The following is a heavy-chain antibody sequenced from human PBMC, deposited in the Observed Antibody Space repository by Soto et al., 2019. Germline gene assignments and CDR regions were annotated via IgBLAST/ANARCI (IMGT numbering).Heavy chain of an antibody. J-gene: IGHJ6*02. D-gene: IGHD2-2*02. CDR2: IGAARDP. V-gene: IGHV3-13*05. Sequence: GGSLRLSCATSGFTFSNFDMHWVRQVPGKGLEWVSAIGAARDPYYLGSVKGRFTISRENAKNSVYLQMNDLRAGDSAVYYCARAYTGTTQSRADYYYAMDVWGQGTTVTVSS. CDR1: GFTFSNFD. CDR3: ARAYTGTTQSRADYYYAMDV.